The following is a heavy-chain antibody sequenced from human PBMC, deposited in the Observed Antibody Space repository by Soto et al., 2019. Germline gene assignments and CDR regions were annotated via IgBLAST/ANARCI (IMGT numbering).Heavy chain of an antibody. CDR3: ARVVSSVKRGYYYGMDV. Sequence: GGSLRLSCAASGFTFSSYSMNWVRQAPGKGLEWVSSISSSSSYIYYADSVKGRFTISRDNAKNSLYLQMNSLRAEDTAVYYCARVVSSVKRGYYYGMDVWGQGTTVTVSS. CDR2: ISSSSSYI. J-gene: IGHJ6*02. CDR1: GFTFSSYS. V-gene: IGHV3-21*01. D-gene: IGHD3-22*01.